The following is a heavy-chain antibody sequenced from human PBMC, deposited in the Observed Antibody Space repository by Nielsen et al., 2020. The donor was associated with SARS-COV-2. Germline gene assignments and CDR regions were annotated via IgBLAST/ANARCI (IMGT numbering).Heavy chain of an antibody. CDR3: ARDSIVVVPAATLGDYYYMDV. D-gene: IGHD2-2*01. CDR1: GFTFSSYS. CDR2: ISSSSYI. V-gene: IGHV3-21*01. Sequence: GESLKISCAASGFTFSSYSMNWVRQAPGKGLEWVSSISSSSYIYYADSVKGRFTISRDNAKNSLYLQMNSLRAEDTAVYYCARDSIVVVPAATLGDYYYMDVWGKGTTVTVSS. J-gene: IGHJ6*03.